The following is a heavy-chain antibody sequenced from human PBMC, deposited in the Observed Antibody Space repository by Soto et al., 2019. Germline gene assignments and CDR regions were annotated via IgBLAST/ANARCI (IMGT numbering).Heavy chain of an antibody. J-gene: IGHJ4*02. CDR3: ARLMSGYYFFDS. CDR1: GDSINTAEYY. V-gene: IGHV4-30-4*01. D-gene: IGHD3-3*01. CDR2: IYKSGSS. Sequence: SETLSLTCSVSGDSINTAEYYWSWVRQTPGRGLEWIAYIYKSGSSYYNPSLRSRITLSVDTSKNQVSLRLMSVTAADTAVYFCARLMSGYYFFDSWGQGTLVTVSS.